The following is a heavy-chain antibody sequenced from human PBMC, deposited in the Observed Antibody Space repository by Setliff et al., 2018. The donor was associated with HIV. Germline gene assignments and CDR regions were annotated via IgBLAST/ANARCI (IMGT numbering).Heavy chain of an antibody. Sequence: GGSLRLSCAASGFTFSNAWMNWVRQAPGKGLEWVARLRSKIDGGTTEYAAPVKGRFTISRDGSINTLYLQMNSLKTEDTAVYFCTAVGSLAGRRPELNWGRGTLVTVSS. CDR1: GFTFSNAW. J-gene: IGHJ4*02. CDR2: LRSKIDGGTT. D-gene: IGHD6-6*01. V-gene: IGHV3-15*07. CDR3: TAVGSLAGRRPELN.